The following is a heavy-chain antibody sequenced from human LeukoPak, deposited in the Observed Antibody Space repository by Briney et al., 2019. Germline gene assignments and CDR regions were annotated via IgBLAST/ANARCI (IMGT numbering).Heavy chain of an antibody. J-gene: IGHJ1*01. CDR3: ATGGNFYYSH. CDR1: GFPFSGYG. V-gene: IGHV3-33*08. CDR2: AYGDGSSQ. D-gene: IGHD4-11*01. Sequence: GGSLRLSCSASGFPFSGYGMHWVRQAPGKGLEWVAVAYGDGSSQYYADSVKGRFSISKDISKNTLSLQMNSLRAEDTAVYSCATGGNFYYSHWGQGTLVTVSS.